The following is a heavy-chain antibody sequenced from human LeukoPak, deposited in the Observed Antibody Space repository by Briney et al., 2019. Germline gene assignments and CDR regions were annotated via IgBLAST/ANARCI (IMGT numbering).Heavy chain of an antibody. V-gene: IGHV3-30*02. Sequence: GGSLRLSCAAYGFTFSSYGMHWVRQAPGKGLEWVAFIRYDGSNKYYADSVKGRFTISRDNSKNTLYLQMNSLRAEDTAVYYCAKDPRDSIDYWGQGTLVTVSS. CDR3: AKDPRDSIDY. J-gene: IGHJ4*02. CDR1: GFTFSSYG. D-gene: IGHD3-22*01. CDR2: IRYDGSNK.